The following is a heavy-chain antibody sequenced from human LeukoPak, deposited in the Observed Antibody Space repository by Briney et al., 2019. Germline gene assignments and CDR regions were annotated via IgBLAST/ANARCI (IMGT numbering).Heavy chain of an antibody. Sequence: PGGSLRLSCAASGFTFSSYSMNWVRQAPGKGLEWVSSISSSSSYIYYADSVKGRFTISRDNAKNSLYLQMTSLRAEDTAVYYCARAARVYDSSGPIEGVPEYFQHWGQGTLVTVSS. J-gene: IGHJ1*01. CDR2: ISSSSSYI. CDR1: GFTFSSYS. D-gene: IGHD3-22*01. CDR3: ARAARVYDSSGPIEGVPEYFQH. V-gene: IGHV3-21*01.